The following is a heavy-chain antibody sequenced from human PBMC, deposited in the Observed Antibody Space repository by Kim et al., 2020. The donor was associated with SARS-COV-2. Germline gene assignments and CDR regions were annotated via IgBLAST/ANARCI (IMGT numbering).Heavy chain of an antibody. Sequence: ASVKVSCKASGYTFTSYYMHWVRQAPGQGLEWMGIINPSGGSTSYAQKFQGRVTMTRDTSTSTVYMELSSLRSEDTAVYYCARDRLAGTRLYYGMDVWGQGTTVTVSS. CDR2: INPSGGST. CDR1: GYTFTSYY. J-gene: IGHJ6*02. D-gene: IGHD6-13*01. CDR3: ARDRLAGTRLYYGMDV. V-gene: IGHV1-46*01.